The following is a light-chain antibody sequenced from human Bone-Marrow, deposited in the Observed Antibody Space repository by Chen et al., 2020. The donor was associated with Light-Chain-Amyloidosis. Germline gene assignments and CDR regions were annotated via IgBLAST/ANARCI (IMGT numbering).Light chain of an antibody. CDR3: QSYQGSSQGV. CDR2: EDD. V-gene: IGLV6-57*01. J-gene: IGLJ3*02. Sequence: NSMLTQPHSVSESPGKTVIISCTRSSGSIATNYVQWYQQRPCSSPTTVIYEDDQRPSGVPDRFSGSIDRSANSASLTISGLKTEDEADYYCQSYQGSSQGVFGGGTKLTVL. CDR1: SGSIATNY.